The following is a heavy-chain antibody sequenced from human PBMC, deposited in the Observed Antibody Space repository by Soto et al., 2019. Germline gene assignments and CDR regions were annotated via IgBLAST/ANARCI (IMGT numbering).Heavy chain of an antibody. V-gene: IGHV4-34*01. CDR2: INHSGST. Sequence: SETLSLTCAVYGGSFSGFYWSWIRQPPGKGLEWIGEINHSGSTNYNPSLKSRVTISVDTSKNQFSLKLSSVTAADTAVYYCARVHPTYYYDSSGYSGPIFDYWGQGTLVTVSS. CDR1: GGSFSGFY. J-gene: IGHJ4*02. CDR3: ARVHPTYYYDSSGYSGPIFDY. D-gene: IGHD3-22*01.